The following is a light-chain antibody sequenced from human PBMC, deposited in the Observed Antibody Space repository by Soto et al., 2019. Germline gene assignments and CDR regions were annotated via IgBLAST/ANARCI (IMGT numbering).Light chain of an antibody. Sequence: QSVLTQPPSVSGAPGQRVTISCTGSSSNIGAGYDVHWYQQLPGTAPKLLIYGNSNRPSGVPDRFSGSKSGTSASLAITGLQAEYEADYYCQSYDSSLTGWVLGGGTKVTVL. V-gene: IGLV1-40*01. CDR2: GNS. CDR1: SSNIGAGYD. CDR3: QSYDSSLTGWV. J-gene: IGLJ3*02.